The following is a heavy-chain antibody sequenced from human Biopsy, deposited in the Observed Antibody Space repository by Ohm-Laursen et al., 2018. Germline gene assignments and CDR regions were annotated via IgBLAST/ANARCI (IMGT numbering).Heavy chain of an antibody. D-gene: IGHD3-16*02. J-gene: IGHJ4*02. Sequence: ASVKASCKPSGYTFISYSINWVRQAPGQGLEWMGWIRPLNGDTKYGQKFQDRVTMTTDTSTSTVYMELTSLRSDDTAVYYCARGEVTFGELIVSLDSWGQGTLVTVSS. CDR2: IRPLNGDT. CDR3: ARGEVTFGELIVSLDS. V-gene: IGHV1-18*01. CDR1: GYTFISYS.